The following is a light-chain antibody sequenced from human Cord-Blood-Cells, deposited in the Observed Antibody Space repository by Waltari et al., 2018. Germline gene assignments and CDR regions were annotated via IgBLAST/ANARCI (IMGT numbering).Light chain of an antibody. J-gene: IGKJ5*01. V-gene: IGKV3-11*01. CDR1: QSVSSY. CDR3: QQRSNWPPPT. Sequence: EIELTQSPATLSLSPGERATLSCRASQSVSSYLAWYQQKPGQAPRLLIYDASNRATGIPARFSGSGSGTDFTLTISSLEPEDFAVYYCQQRSNWPPPTFGQGTRLEIK. CDR2: DAS.